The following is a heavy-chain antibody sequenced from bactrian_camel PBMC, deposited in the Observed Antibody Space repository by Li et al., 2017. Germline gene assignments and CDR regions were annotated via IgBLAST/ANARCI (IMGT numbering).Heavy chain of an antibody. J-gene: IGHJ4*01. D-gene: IGHD6*01. V-gene: IGHV3S1*01. CDR1: GSGYISGTAC. CDR2: IAPATGTT. CDR3: AADRYGGSWNLGTLCVRTEQKHNY. Sequence: HVQLVESGGGSVNAGGSLTLSCAASGSGYISGTACMGWFRQVTGKEREGVAAIAPATGTTFYSDSVKGRFTISKDNAHNTLILQMNNLKPEDTAMYYCAADRYGGSWNLGTLCVRTEQKHNYWGQGTQVTVS.